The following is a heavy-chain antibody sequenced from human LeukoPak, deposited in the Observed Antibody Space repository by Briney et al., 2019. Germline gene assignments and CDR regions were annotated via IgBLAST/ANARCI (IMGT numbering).Heavy chain of an antibody. CDR2: MNPNSGNT. V-gene: IGHV1-8*01. J-gene: IGHJ6*03. D-gene: IGHD3-10*01. Sequence: ASVKVSCKASGYTFTSYDINWVRQATGQGLEWMGWMNPNSGNTGYAQKFQGRVTMTRNTSISTAYMELSSLRSEDTAVYYCARGPTGSYCYYMDVWGKGTTVTVSS. CDR1: GYTFTSYD. CDR3: ARGPTGSYCYYMDV.